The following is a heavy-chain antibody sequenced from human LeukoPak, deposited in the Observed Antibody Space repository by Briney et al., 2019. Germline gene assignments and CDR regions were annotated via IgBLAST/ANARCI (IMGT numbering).Heavy chain of an antibody. Sequence: GGSLRLSCAASGFTFTNYGMHWVRQAPGKGLEWVALITYDGYYKYYSDSVKGRFTISSDTSKNTLYLQMNSLRAEDTAVYYCTTDRKWCTYNWGQGTLVTVSS. J-gene: IGHJ4*02. V-gene: IGHV3-30*03. CDR1: GFTFTNYG. CDR3: TTDRKWCTYN. D-gene: IGHD2-8*02. CDR2: ITYDGYYK.